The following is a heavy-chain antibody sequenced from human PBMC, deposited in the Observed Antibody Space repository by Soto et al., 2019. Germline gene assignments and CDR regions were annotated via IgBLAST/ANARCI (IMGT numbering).Heavy chain of an antibody. CDR2: SYHSGST. D-gene: IGHD3-10*01. J-gene: IGHJ3*02. Sequence: QVQLQESGPGLVKPSGTLSLTCAVSGGSISSSNWWSWVRQPPGKGLEWIGESYHSGSTTYNPSLKSRVTISVDKYKNQFSLKRSAVTAADTAVYYCARVMVRGDMRSAVDIWGQGTMVTVSS. CDR1: GGSISSSNW. CDR3: ARVMVRGDMRSAVDI. V-gene: IGHV4-4*02.